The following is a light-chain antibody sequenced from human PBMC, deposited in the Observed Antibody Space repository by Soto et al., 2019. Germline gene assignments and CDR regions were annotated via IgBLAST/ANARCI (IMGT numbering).Light chain of an antibody. J-gene: IGLJ1*01. V-gene: IGLV2-14*01. CDR2: DVS. CDR1: SSDVGGYNY. CDR3: SSYTSSSTLLYV. Sequence: QSALTQPASVSGSPGQSITISCTGTSSDVGGYNYVSWYQQHPGKAPKLMIYDVSNRPSGVSNRFSGSKSGNTASLNISGLQAEDEADYDCSSYTSSSTLLYVFGTGTKVTVL.